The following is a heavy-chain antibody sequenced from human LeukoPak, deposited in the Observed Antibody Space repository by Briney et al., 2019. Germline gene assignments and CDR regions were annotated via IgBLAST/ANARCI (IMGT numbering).Heavy chain of an antibody. CDR1: GYTFTSYD. CDR3: ARGHGRTMITFGGVIAPALSY. J-gene: IGHJ4*02. V-gene: IGHV1-8*01. Sequence: EASVTVSCKASGYTFTSYDINWVRQATGQGLEWMGWMNPNSGNTGHAQKFQGRVTMTRNTSISTAYMELSSLRSEDTAVYYCARGHGRTMITFGGVIAPALSYWGQGTLVTVSS. D-gene: IGHD3-16*02. CDR2: MNPNSGNT.